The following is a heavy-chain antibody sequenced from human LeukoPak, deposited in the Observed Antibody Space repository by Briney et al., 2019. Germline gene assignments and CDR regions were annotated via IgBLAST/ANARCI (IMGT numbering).Heavy chain of an antibody. D-gene: IGHD3-10*01. CDR3: ARGGLGLLWFGDPNFDY. CDR1: GYTFTSYD. Sequence: ASVKVSCKASGYTFTSYDINWVRQATGQGLEWMGWMNPNSGNTGYAQKFQGRVTMTRNTSISTAYMELSSLRSEDTAVYYCARGGLGLLWFGDPNFDYWGQGTLVTVSS. CDR2: MNPNSGNT. V-gene: IGHV1-8*01. J-gene: IGHJ4*02.